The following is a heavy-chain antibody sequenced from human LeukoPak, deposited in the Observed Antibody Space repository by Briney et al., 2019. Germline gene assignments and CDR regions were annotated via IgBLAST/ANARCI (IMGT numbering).Heavy chain of an antibody. Sequence: SETLSLTCTVSGGSISSYYWSWIRQPPGKGLEWIGYIYYSGSTNYNPSLKSRVTISVDTSKNQFSLKLSSVTAADTAVYYCARVGHDYVWGSYRFEVWGQGTLVTVSS. J-gene: IGHJ4*02. CDR1: GGSISSYY. V-gene: IGHV4-59*01. CDR3: ARVGHDYVWGSYRFEV. CDR2: IYYSGST. D-gene: IGHD3-16*02.